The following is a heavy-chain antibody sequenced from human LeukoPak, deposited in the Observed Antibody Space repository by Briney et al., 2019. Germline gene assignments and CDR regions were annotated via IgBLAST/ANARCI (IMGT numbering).Heavy chain of an antibody. CDR1: GGSFSGYY. V-gene: IGHV4-34*01. CDR2: INHSGST. Sequence: SETLSLTCAVYGGSFSGYYWSWIRQPPGKGLEWIGEINHSGSTNYNPSLKSRVTISVDTSKNQFSLKLSSVTAADTAVYYCARFPARRFALNYYYYYGMDVWGQGTTVTVSS. CDR3: ARFPARRFALNYYYYYGMDV. J-gene: IGHJ6*02. D-gene: IGHD3-10*01.